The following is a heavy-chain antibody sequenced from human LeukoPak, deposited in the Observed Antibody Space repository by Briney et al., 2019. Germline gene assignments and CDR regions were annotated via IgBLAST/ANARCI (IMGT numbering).Heavy chain of an antibody. J-gene: IGHJ5*02. V-gene: IGHV4-34*01. D-gene: IGHD3-9*01. CDR1: GGSFSGYY. CDR2: INHSGST. Sequence: SETLSLTCAVCGGSFSGYYWSWIRQPPGKGLEWIGEINHSGSTNYNPSLKSRVTISVDTSKNQFSLKLSSVTAADTAVYYCAGSYYDILTGPNNWFDPWGQGTLVTVSS. CDR3: AGSYYDILTGPNNWFDP.